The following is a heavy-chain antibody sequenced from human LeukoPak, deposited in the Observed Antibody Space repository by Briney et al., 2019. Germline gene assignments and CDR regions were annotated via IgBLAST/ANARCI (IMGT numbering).Heavy chain of an antibody. D-gene: IGHD6-19*01. CDR3: ARAHGWYVRWFDP. J-gene: IGHJ5*02. CDR2: MSGAGGRI. V-gene: IGHV3-23*01. CDR1: QFTTFSSYA. Sequence: PGGSLRLSCEASQFTTFSSYAMNWVRQAPGKRLEWVSIMSGAGGRIEYADSVNGRFTISRDNSRNTVYLHMNSLRAEDTAVYYCARAHGWYVRWFDPWGQGTLVTVSS.